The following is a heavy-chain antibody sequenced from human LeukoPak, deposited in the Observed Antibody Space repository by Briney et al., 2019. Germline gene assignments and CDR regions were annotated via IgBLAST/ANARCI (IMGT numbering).Heavy chain of an antibody. CDR3: ARDDAWLRFGE. D-gene: IGHD3-10*01. CDR2: ISSSGSTI. CDR1: GFTFSSYE. V-gene: IGHV3-48*03. Sequence: RSGGSLRLSCAASGFTFSSYEMNWVRQAPGKGLEWVSYISSSGSTIYYADSVKGRLTISRDNAKNSLYLQMNSLRAEDTAVYYCARDDAWLRFGEWSQGTLVTVSS. J-gene: IGHJ4*02.